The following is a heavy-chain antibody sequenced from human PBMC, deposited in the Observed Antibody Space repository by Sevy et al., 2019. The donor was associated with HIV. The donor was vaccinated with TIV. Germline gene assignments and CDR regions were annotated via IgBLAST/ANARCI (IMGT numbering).Heavy chain of an antibody. V-gene: IGHV3-23*01. D-gene: IGHD1-26*01. CDR3: ARRIVGAGGYFDY. J-gene: IGHJ4*02. Sequence: GGSLRLSCAASGFTFSNYVMSWVRQTPGKGLEWVSSIAGSGDNTYYLDTVKGRFIMSRDNSKNTLYLQMNSLRAEDTAVYYCARRIVGAGGYFDYWGQGTLVTDSS. CDR1: GFTFSNYV. CDR2: IAGSGDNT.